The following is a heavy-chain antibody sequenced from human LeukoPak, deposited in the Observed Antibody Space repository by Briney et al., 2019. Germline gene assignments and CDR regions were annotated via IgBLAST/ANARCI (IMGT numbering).Heavy chain of an antibody. D-gene: IGHD3-16*01. J-gene: IGHJ4*02. CDR3: AHRHLVGGLFDY. CDR2: INPNSGGT. Sequence: GASVKVSCKASGYTFTGYYMDWVRQAPGQGLEWMGWINPNSGGTNYAQTFQGRLTITKDTSKNQVVLTMTNMDPVDTATYYCAHRHLVGGLFDYWGQGTLVTVSS. CDR1: GYTFTGYY. V-gene: IGHV1-2*02.